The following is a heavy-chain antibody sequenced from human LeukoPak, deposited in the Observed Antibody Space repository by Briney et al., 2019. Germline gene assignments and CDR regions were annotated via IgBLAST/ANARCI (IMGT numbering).Heavy chain of an antibody. CDR1: GFTFSSYS. CDR3: AKVGWQDYYYYMDV. Sequence: GGSLRLSCAASGFTFSSYSMNWVRQAPGKGLEWVSSISSSSSYIYYADSVKGRFTISRDNAKNSLYLQMNSLRAEDTAVYYCAKVGWQDYYYYMDVWGKGTTVTISS. J-gene: IGHJ6*03. CDR2: ISSSSSYI. V-gene: IGHV3-21*01.